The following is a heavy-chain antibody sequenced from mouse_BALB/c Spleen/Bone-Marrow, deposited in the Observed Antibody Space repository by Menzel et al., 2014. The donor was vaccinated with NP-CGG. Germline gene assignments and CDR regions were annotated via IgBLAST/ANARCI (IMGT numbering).Heavy chain of an antibody. CDR2: IDPANGNT. Sequence: EVQLQQSGAELVKPGASVKLSCTASGFNIKDTYMHWVKQRPEQGLEWIGRIDPANGNTKYDPKFQGKATITADTSSNTAYLQLSSLTSEDTAVYHCALLLRYYAMDYWGQGTSVTVSS. CDR3: ALLLRYYAMDY. D-gene: IGHD1-1*01. V-gene: IGHV14-3*02. CDR1: GFNIKDTY. J-gene: IGHJ4*01.